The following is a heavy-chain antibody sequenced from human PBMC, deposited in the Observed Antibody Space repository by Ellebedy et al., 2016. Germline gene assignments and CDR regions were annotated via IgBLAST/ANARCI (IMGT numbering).Heavy chain of an antibody. Sequence: GSLRLXCTVSGGSVRSSSYYWDWIRQPPGKGLEWIGSMYYRGSTNYNPSLKSRVTISVDTSKNQFSLKLTSVTAADTAVYYCASRPNWYCDLWGRGTLVTVSS. J-gene: IGHJ2*01. CDR2: MYYRGST. CDR1: GGSVRSSSYY. V-gene: IGHV4-39*01. CDR3: ASRPNWYCDL.